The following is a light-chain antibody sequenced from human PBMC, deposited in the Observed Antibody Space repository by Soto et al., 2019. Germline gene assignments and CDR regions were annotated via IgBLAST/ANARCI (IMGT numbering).Light chain of an antibody. CDR3: SAWDDSLNGPV. CDR1: DSNIGINS. J-gene: IGLJ2*01. Sequence: QSVLNQAPSASGTPGQRVTISCFGSDSNIGINSVCWFQQLPGTATRLLIYRNNQRPSGVPDRYTGSKSGASASLAISGLRSEDEGDYYCSAWDDSLNGPVFGGGTKVTVL. V-gene: IGLV1-47*02. CDR2: RNN.